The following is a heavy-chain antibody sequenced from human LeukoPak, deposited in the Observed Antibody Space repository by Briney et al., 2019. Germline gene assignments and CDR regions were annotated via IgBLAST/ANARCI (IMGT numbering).Heavy chain of an antibody. D-gene: IGHD5-18*01. CDR3: ARDRPAVV. CDR1: GFTFSDYW. Sequence: GGSLRLSCTASGFTFSDYWMTWVRQAPGKGPEWVSVIYSGGSTYYADSVKGRFTISRDNSKNTLYLQMNSLRAEDTAVYYCARDRPAVVWGQGTLVTVSS. J-gene: IGHJ4*02. CDR2: IYSGGST. V-gene: IGHV3-53*05.